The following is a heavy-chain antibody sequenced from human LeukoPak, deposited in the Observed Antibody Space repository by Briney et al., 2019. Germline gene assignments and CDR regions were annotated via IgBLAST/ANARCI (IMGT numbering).Heavy chain of an antibody. J-gene: IGHJ6*02. Sequence: ASVKVSCKASGYTFTGYYMHWVRQAPGQELEWMGWINPNSGGTNYAQKFQGRVTMTRDTSISTAYMELSRLRSDDTAVYYCARLAPDYDILHAADYYYYGMDVWGQGTTVTVSS. D-gene: IGHD3-9*01. V-gene: IGHV1-2*02. CDR2: INPNSGGT. CDR3: ARLAPDYDILHAADYYYYGMDV. CDR1: GYTFTGYY.